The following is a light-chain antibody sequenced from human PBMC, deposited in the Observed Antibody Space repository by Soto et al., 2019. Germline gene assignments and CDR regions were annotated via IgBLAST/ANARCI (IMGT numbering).Light chain of an antibody. J-gene: IGKJ5*01. CDR2: GAS. CDR1: QSVRSSY. V-gene: IGKV3-20*01. CDR3: QQYGSSPIT. Sequence: EIVLTQSPGTLSLSPGEGAALSCRASQSVRSSYFAWYQQKPGQAPRLLIYGASSRAAGIPDRFSGSGSGTDFTLTVSRLEPEDFAVYYCQQYGSSPITFGQGTRLAIK.